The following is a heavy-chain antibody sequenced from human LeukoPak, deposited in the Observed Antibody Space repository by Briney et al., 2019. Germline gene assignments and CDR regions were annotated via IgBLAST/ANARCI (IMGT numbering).Heavy chain of an antibody. J-gene: IGHJ6*04. CDR1: GFTFSSYG. D-gene: IGHD2-15*01. CDR2: ISYDGSNK. V-gene: IGHV3-30*18. Sequence: GRSLRLSCAASGFTFSSYGMHWVRQSPGKGLEWVAVISYDGSNKYYADSVKGRFTISRDNSKNTLYLQMNSLRAEDTAVYYCEKDKRPPALPRNYYGMDVWGKGTTVTVSS. CDR3: EKDKRPPALPRNYYGMDV.